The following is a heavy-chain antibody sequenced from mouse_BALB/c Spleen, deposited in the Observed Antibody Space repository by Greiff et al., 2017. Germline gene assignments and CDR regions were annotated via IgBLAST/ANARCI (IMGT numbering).Heavy chain of an antibody. CDR2: ISSGSSTI. J-gene: IGHJ4*01. D-gene: IGHD3-3*01. V-gene: IGHV5-17*02. CDR1: GFTFSSFG. Sequence: EVQGVESGGGLVQPGGSRKLSCAASGFTFSSFGMHWVRQAPEKGLEWVAYISSGSSTIYYADTVKGRFTISRDNPKNTLFLQMTSLRSEDTAMYYCARGRGRAYAMDYWGQGTSVTVSS. CDR3: ARGRGRAYAMDY.